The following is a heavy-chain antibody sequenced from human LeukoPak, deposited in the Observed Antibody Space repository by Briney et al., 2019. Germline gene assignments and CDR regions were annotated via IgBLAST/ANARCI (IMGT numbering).Heavy chain of an antibody. Sequence: PGGSLRLSCAAPGFTFSSYAMSWVRQAPGKGLEWVSAISGSGGSTYYADSVKGRFTISRDNSKNTLYLQMNSLRAEDTAVYYCAKTSGVVVVPAALLHHYWGQGTLVTVSS. CDR2: ISGSGGST. V-gene: IGHV3-23*01. CDR1: GFTFSSYA. CDR3: AKTSGVVVVPAALLHHY. D-gene: IGHD2-2*01. J-gene: IGHJ4*02.